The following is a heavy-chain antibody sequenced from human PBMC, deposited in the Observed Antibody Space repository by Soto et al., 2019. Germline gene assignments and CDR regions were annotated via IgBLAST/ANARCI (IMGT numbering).Heavy chain of an antibody. Sequence: PGGSRRLSCTASGFTFRSNNLNWVRQAPKKGLEWVSYFSTSSSTIYYADSVKGRFTISRDNAKNSLYLQMNSLRDDDTAVYFCPRRSSYGGNCPLDYWGQGT. CDR2: FSTSSSTI. D-gene: IGHD2-21*02. J-gene: IGHJ4*02. CDR3: PRRSSYGGNCPLDY. V-gene: IGHV3-48*02. CDR1: GFTFRSNN.